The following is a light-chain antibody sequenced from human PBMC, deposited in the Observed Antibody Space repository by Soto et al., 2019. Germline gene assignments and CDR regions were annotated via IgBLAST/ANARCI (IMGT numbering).Light chain of an antibody. V-gene: IGKV1-33*01. CDR1: QSISSY. CDR3: QQYDNLPLT. Sequence: EILLTQSTATLSVSPGERATLSCRASQSISSYLNWYQQKPGKAPKLLIYDASNLETGVPSRFSGSGSGTDFTFAISSLQPEDIATYYCQQYDNLPLTFGGGTKVDI. CDR2: DAS. J-gene: IGKJ4*01.